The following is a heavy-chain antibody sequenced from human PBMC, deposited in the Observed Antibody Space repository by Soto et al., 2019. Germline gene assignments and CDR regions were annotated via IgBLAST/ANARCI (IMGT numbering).Heavy chain of an antibody. J-gene: IGHJ5*02. CDR3: ARHYSSGSRNWFDP. V-gene: IGHV4-39*01. CDR2: IYYSGST. CDR1: GGSINSSSYF. D-gene: IGHD6-19*01. Sequence: SETLSLSCSVSGGSINSSSYFWGWVRQPPGKGLEWIGSIYYSGSTYYNPSLRSRVTISVDTSKNQFSLKLSSVTAADTAVFYCARHYSSGSRNWFDPWGQGTLVTVS.